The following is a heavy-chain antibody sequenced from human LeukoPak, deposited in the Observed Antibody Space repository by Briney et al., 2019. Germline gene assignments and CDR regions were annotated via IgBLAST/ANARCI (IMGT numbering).Heavy chain of an antibody. CDR2: ISSSSRTI. CDR1: GFIVSSTY. D-gene: IGHD1-26*01. CDR3: ARDSMGWVGAHLY. V-gene: IGHV3-11*04. Sequence: GGSLRLSCATSGFIVSSTYMSWVRQAPGKGLEWVSYISSSSRTIYYADSVKGRFTISRDNAKNSLYLQMNSLRAEDTAVYYCARDSMGWVGAHLYWGQGTLVTVSS. J-gene: IGHJ4*02.